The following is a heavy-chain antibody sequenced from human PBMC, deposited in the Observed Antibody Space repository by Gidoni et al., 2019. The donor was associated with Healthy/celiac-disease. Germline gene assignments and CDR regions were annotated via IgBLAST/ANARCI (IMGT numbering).Heavy chain of an antibody. V-gene: IGHV4-39*01. CDR2: IYYSRCT. CDR1: GGPISRRSYY. D-gene: IGHD6-19*01. J-gene: IGHJ4*02. CDR3: ATGIAVAGGCR. Sequence: QLQLQESRPGLVKPSETLSLTCTVPGGPISRRSYYWGWIRQPPGKVLEWIGSIYYSRCTYYNPCLKSRVTISVDTSKKQFSMKLSSMTAADTAVYDCATGIAVAGGCRWGQGTLVTVSS.